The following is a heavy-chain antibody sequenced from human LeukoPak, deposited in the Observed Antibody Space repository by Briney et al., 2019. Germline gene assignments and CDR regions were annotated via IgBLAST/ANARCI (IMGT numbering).Heavy chain of an antibody. CDR1: GFTFDTYN. Sequence: GGSLRLSCAASGFTFDTYNFNWVRQAPGKGLEWVASIRSYSSYIHYADSVKGRFTISRDNSKNTLYLQMNTLRAEDTSFYYCAKDNSHWLFDYWGRGTLVTVSS. J-gene: IGHJ4*02. D-gene: IGHD1-1*01. V-gene: IGHV3-21*01. CDR2: IRSYSSYI. CDR3: AKDNSHWLFDY.